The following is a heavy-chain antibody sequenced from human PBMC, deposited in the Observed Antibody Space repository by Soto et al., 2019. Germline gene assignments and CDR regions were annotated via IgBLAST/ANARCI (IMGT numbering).Heavy chain of an antibody. CDR1: GFTFSSYA. Sequence: EVQLLESGGGVVQPGGSLRLSCAASGFTFSSYAMSWVRQAPGKGLEWVSGLSDSGGRTHYGDSVKGRFTISRDNSANTLYLHMNSLKAEDTAVYYCAKPTSLHYDIDVWGKGTTVTVSS. D-gene: IGHD1-26*01. J-gene: IGHJ6*03. CDR2: LSDSGGRT. V-gene: IGHV3-23*01. CDR3: AKPTSLHYDIDV.